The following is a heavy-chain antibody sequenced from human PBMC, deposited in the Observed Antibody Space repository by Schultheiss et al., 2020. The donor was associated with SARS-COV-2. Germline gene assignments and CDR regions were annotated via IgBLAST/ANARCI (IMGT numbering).Heavy chain of an antibody. CDR3: ARGGYFDWLLSKFDP. Sequence: SETLSLTCAVYGGSFSGYYWSWIRQPPGKGLEWIGYIYYSGSTYYNPSLKSRVTISVDTSKNQFSLKLSSVTAADTAVYYCARGGYFDWLLSKFDPWGQGRLVTVSS. J-gene: IGHJ5*02. D-gene: IGHD3-9*01. V-gene: IGHV4-34*01. CDR1: GGSFSGYY. CDR2: IYYSGST.